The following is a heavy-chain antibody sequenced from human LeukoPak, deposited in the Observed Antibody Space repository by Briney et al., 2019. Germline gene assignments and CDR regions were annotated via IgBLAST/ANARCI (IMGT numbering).Heavy chain of an antibody. CDR2: ISTSSSTM. D-gene: IGHD6-13*01. V-gene: IGHV3-48*01. CDR3: ARDGGSSWYGAFDI. J-gene: IGHJ3*02. CDR1: GFTFDGYS. Sequence: GGSLRLSCAASGFTFDGYSMNWVRQAPGKGLEWVSFISTSSSTMYYADSVKGRITISRDNAKNSVYLQMNSLRAEDSAVYYCARDGGSSWYGAFDIWGQGTMVTVSS.